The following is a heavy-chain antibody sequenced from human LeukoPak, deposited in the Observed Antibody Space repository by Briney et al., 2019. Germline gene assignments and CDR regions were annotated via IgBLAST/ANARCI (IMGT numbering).Heavy chain of an antibody. J-gene: IGHJ4*02. CDR3: GRESGSVAGTVEV. V-gene: IGHV4-4*07. CDR1: GGSISNSY. D-gene: IGHD6-19*01. CDR2: INRSGIT. Sequence: SETLSLTCTVSGGSISNSYWGWIRQPAGSGLEWIGRINRSGITKYNPSLGSRVTMSVDPPKNQLSLTLRSVTAADTALYYCGRESGSVAGTVEVWGQGILVTVS.